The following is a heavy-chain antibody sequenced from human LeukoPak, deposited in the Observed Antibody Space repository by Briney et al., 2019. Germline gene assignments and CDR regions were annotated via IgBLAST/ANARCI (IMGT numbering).Heavy chain of an antibody. CDR2: IYYSGST. CDR3: ARETYYYDSSGYWDAFDI. J-gene: IGHJ3*02. V-gene: IGHV4-31*03. Sequence: SETLSLTCTVSGGSISSGGYYWSWIRQHPGKGLEWIGYIYYSGSTYYNPSLKSRVTISVDTSKNQFSLKLSSVTAADTAVYYCARETYYYDSSGYWDAFDIWGQGTMVTVSS. CDR1: GGSISSGGYY. D-gene: IGHD3-22*01.